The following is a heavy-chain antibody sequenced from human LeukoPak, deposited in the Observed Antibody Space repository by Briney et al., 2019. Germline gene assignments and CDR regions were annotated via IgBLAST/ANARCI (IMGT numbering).Heavy chain of an antibody. J-gene: IGHJ4*02. CDR3: ARDPSYGALDY. Sequence: PGGSLRLSCAASGFTFSTSWMSWVRQAPGEGLEWVANMIYDGRLIYYVDFVKGRFTISRDNAKNSLYLQMNSLRAEDTAVYYCARDPSYGALDYWGQGTLVTVSS. D-gene: IGHD4-17*01. CDR2: MIYDGRLI. CDR1: GFTFSTSW. V-gene: IGHV3-7*01.